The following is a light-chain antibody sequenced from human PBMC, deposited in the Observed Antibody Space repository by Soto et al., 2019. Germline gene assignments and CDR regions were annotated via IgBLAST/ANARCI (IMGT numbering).Light chain of an antibody. Sequence: QSALTQPPSVSGAPGQRVTISCTGSSSNIGAGYDVHWYQQLPGTAPKLLMYGNTKRPSGVPDRFSGSKSGTSASLAITGLQAEDEADYYCQSYDSSLNGHVVFGGGTQLTVL. CDR1: SSNIGAGYD. V-gene: IGLV1-40*01. CDR2: GNT. CDR3: QSYDSSLNGHVV. J-gene: IGLJ2*01.